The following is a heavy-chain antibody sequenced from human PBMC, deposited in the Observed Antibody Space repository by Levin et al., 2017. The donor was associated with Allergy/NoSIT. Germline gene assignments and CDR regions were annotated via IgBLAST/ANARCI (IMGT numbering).Heavy chain of an antibody. CDR1: GYTFTGYY. CDR2: INPNSGGT. CDR3: ARDITMVRGVPDAFDI. D-gene: IGHD3-10*01. V-gene: IGHV1-2*02. J-gene: IGHJ3*02. Sequence: ASVKVSCKASGYTFTGYYMHWVRQAPGQGLEWMGWINPNSGGTNYAQKFQGRVTMTRDTSISTAYMELSRLRSDDTAVYYCARDITMVRGVPDAFDIWGQGTMVTVSS.